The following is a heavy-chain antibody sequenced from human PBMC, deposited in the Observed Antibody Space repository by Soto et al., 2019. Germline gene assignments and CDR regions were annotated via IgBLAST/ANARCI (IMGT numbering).Heavy chain of an antibody. D-gene: IGHD2-2*01. CDR1: GFAFNNYG. V-gene: IGHV3-21*01. CDR2: ISKSDYT. Sequence: AGGSLRLSCTVSGFAFNNYGINWVRQAPGKGLAWVSSISKSDYTYYSDSVKGRFAISRDNAKSSVSLNTLRVDDTAVYYCAREDSIIIPAVSDFWGQGTLVTVSS. J-gene: IGHJ4*02. CDR3: AREDSIIIPAVSDF.